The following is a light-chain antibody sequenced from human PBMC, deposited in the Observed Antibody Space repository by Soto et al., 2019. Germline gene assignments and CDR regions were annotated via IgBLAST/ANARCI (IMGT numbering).Light chain of an antibody. J-gene: IGKJ2*01. V-gene: IGKV3-15*01. CDR1: QSVSIN. Sequence: EIVLTQSPATLSVSPGVRATLSCRASQSVSINVAWYQQIPGQTPRLLIYGASTRATTIPVRFSGSGSGTEFTLTISSLQSEDFAVYYCHQYDDGPYTFGQGTKVDIK. CDR2: GAS. CDR3: HQYDDGPYT.